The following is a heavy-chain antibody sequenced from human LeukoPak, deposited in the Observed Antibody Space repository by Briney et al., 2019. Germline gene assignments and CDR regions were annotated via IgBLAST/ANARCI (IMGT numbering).Heavy chain of an antibody. V-gene: IGHV3-30*02. CDR2: IRFDGTNK. D-gene: IGHD2-15*01. CDR3: AKGYCSGSCYNGLDY. Sequence: GGSLRLSCAASGFTFSTYGMHWVRQAPGKGLEWVAFIRFDGTNKYYADSVKGRFAISRDSSKNTLYLQMNSLRAEDTAVYYCAKGYCSGSCYNGLDYWGQGTLLTVSS. J-gene: IGHJ4*02. CDR1: GFTFSTYG.